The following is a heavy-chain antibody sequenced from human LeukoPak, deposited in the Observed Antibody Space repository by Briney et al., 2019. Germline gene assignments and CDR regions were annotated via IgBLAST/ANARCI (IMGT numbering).Heavy chain of an antibody. CDR1: GFTFSSYG. J-gene: IGHJ4*02. CDR2: IWYDGSNK. D-gene: IGHD6-19*01. Sequence: PGGSLRLSCAASGFTFSSYGMHWVRQAPGKGLEWAAVIWYDGSNKYYADSVKGRFTISRDNSKNTLYLQMNSLRAEDTAVYYCASSSGWSFDDDYWGQGTLVTVSS. CDR3: ASSSGWSFDDDY. V-gene: IGHV3-33*01.